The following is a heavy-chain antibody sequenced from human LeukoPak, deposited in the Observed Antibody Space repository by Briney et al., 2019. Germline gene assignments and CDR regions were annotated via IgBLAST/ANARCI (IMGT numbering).Heavy chain of an antibody. V-gene: IGHV4-31*03. CDR2: IYYSGST. Sequence: TSETLSLTCTVSGGSISSGGYYWSWIRQHPGKGLEWIGYIYYSGSTYYNPSLKSRVTISVDTSKNQFSLKLSSVTAADTAVYYCARGVRGAKFLWGQGTLVTVSS. CDR1: GGSISSGGYY. D-gene: IGHD3-10*01. CDR3: ARGVRGAKFL. J-gene: IGHJ4*02.